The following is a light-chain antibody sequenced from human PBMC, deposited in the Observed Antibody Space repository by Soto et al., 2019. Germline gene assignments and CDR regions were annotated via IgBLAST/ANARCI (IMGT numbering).Light chain of an antibody. CDR3: QHYYDWPPV. J-gene: IGKJ2*01. V-gene: IGKV3-15*01. CDR2: GAS. CDR1: ESISSN. Sequence: EIVMTQSPATLSVSPGERATLSCRAGESISSNLAWYQQKPGQAPRLLIYGASTRATGVPARFSGSGSGTEFTLTISSLQSEDFAVYFCQHYYDWPPVFGQGTKLEIE.